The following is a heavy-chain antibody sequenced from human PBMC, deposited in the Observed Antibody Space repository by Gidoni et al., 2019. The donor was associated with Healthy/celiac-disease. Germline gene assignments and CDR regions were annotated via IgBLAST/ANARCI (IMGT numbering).Heavy chain of an antibody. D-gene: IGHD2-15*01. CDR3: ARDAGSPEIIVVVVAATLKY. CDR1: GFTFSSSA. Sequence: QVQLVESGGGVVQPGRSLRLSCAASGFTFSSSAMHGVRQAPGKGLEWVAVISYDGSNKYYADSVKGRFTISRDNSKNTLYLQMNSLRAEDTAVYYCARDAGSPEIIVVVVAATLKYWGQGTLVTVSS. J-gene: IGHJ4*02. V-gene: IGHV3-30-3*01. CDR2: ISYDGSNK.